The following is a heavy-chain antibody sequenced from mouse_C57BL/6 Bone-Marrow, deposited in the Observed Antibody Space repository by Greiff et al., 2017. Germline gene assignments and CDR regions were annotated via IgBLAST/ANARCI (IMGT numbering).Heavy chain of an antibody. Sequence: QVQLKQPGAELVKPGASVKLSCKASGYTFTSYWMHWVKQRPGRGLEWIGRIDPNSGGTKYNEKFKSKATLTVDKPSSTAYMQLSSLTSEDSAVYCCAREGMVTTSWYCDVWGTGTTVTVSS. D-gene: IGHD2-2*01. CDR1: GYTFTSYW. V-gene: IGHV1-72*01. CDR3: AREGMVTTSWYCDV. CDR2: IDPNSGGT. J-gene: IGHJ1*03.